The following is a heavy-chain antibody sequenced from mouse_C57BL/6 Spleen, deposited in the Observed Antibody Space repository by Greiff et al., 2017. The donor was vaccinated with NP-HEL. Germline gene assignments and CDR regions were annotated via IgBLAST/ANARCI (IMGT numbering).Heavy chain of an antibody. CDR3: ARVNYYGSV. CDR1: GYTFTSYW. Sequence: QVQLQQPGAELVRPGSSVKLSCKASGYTFTSYWMDWVKQRPGQGLEWIGNIYPSDSETHYNQKFKDKATLTVDKSSSTAYMQLSSLTSEDSAVYYCARVNYYGSVWGTGTTVTVSS. J-gene: IGHJ1*03. V-gene: IGHV1-61*01. D-gene: IGHD1-1*01. CDR2: IYPSDSET.